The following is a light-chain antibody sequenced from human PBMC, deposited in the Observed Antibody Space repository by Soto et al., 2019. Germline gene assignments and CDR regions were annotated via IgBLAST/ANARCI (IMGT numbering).Light chain of an antibody. Sequence: DIVMTQSPDSLAVSLGERVTVNCRSSQSILYSSNNKNYLAWYQQKPGQPPKLLIYWASTRESGVPDRFSGSGSGTDFTLTISRLQAEDVAVYFCQQYYSTPPWTFGQGTKVEIK. V-gene: IGKV4-1*01. CDR2: WAS. CDR3: QQYYSTPPWT. J-gene: IGKJ1*01. CDR1: QSILYSSNNKNY.